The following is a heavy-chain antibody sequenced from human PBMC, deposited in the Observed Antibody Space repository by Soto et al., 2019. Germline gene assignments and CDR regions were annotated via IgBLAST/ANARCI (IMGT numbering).Heavy chain of an antibody. Sequence: EVHLLESGGGLVQPGGSLRLSCIASGFTFSNYGMSWVRQAPGKGLEWVSGISDGPTTTYYADSVKGRFTISRDNSKNTLYLQMNSLRVEDTAVYYCTGDSGWSSADWGQGTLVTVSS. CDR3: TGDSGWSSAD. D-gene: IGHD3-10*01. J-gene: IGHJ4*02. CDR2: ISDGPTTT. V-gene: IGHV3-23*01. CDR1: GFTFSNYG.